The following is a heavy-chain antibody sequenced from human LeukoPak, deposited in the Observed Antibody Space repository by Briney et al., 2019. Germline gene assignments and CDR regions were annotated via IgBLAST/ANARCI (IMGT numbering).Heavy chain of an antibody. CDR1: GGSISSSNYY. J-gene: IGHJ5*02. CDR2: IYYSGST. V-gene: IGHV4-39*01. Sequence: SETLSLTCTVSGGSISSSNYYWGWIRQPPGKGLEWIGSIYYSGSTYYNPSLKSRVTVSVDTSKNQFSLKLSSVTAADTAVYYCVGHYYGSGKGFDPWGQGTLVTVSS. D-gene: IGHD3-10*01. CDR3: VGHYYGSGKGFDP.